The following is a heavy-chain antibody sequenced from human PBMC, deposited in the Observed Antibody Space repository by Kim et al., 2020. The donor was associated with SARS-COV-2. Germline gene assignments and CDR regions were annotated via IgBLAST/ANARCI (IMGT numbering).Heavy chain of an antibody. D-gene: IGHD3-16*02. CDR3: ARHHYVWGSYRYMYYFDY. Sequence: GESLKISCKGSGYSFTSYWIGWVRQMPGKGLEWMGIIYPGDSDTRYSPSFQGQVTISADKSISTAYLQWSSLKASDTAMYYCARHHYVWGSYRYMYYFDYWGQGTLVTVSS. CDR1: GYSFTSYW. J-gene: IGHJ4*02. CDR2: IYPGDSDT. V-gene: IGHV5-51*01.